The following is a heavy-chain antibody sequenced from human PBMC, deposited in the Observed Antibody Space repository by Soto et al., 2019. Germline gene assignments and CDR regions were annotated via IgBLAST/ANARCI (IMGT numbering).Heavy chain of an antibody. CDR2: ISYDGSNK. D-gene: IGHD2-2*01. CDR1: GFTFSSYG. Sequence: QVQLVESGGGVVQPGRSLRLSCAASGFTFSSYGMHWVRQAPGKGLEWVAVISYDGSNKYYADSVKGRFTISRDNSKNPLYLQMNSLRAEDTAVYYCATPGSGGYCSSTSCYLFDYWGQGTLVTVSS. CDR3: ATPGSGGYCSSTSCYLFDY. V-gene: IGHV3-30*03. J-gene: IGHJ4*02.